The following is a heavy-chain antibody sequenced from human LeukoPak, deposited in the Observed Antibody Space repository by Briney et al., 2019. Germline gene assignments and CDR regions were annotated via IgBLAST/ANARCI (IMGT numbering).Heavy chain of an antibody. CDR1: GGTFSSYA. D-gene: IGHD3-10*01. V-gene: IGHV1-69*13. Sequence: SVKVSCKASGGTFSSYAISWVRQAPGQGLEWMGGIIPIFGTANYAQKFQGRVTITADESTSTAYMELSSLRSEDTAVYYCASGAVRGDLEFDPWGQGTLVTVSS. CDR2: IIPIFGTA. CDR3: ASGAVRGDLEFDP. J-gene: IGHJ5*02.